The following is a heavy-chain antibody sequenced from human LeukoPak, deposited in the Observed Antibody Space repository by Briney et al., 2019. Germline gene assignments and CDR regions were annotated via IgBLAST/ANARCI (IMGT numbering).Heavy chain of an antibody. D-gene: IGHD6-13*01. CDR2: DYHSGST. Sequence: SETLSLTCTVSGATFSSSGFYWVWLRQPPGKGLEWIGNDYHSGSTYYNPSLKSRVTISVATSNKQFSLKLSSVTATDTALYYSATYISSGDCFDPWGQGTLVIVSS. J-gene: IGHJ5*02. CDR1: GATFSSSGFY. CDR3: ATYISSGDCFDP. V-gene: IGHV4-39*01.